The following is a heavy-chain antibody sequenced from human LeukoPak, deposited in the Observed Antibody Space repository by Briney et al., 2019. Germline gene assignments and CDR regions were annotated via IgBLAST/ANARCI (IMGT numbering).Heavy chain of an antibody. CDR1: GFTFSSYS. V-gene: IGHV3-21*01. D-gene: IGHD6-19*01. CDR2: ISSSSSYI. J-gene: IGHJ4*02. Sequence: GGSLRLSCAASGFTFSSYSMNWVRQAPGKGLEWVSSISSSSSYIYYADSVKGRFTISRDNAKNSLYLQMNSLRAKDTAVYYCATGEVAVESDYWGQGTLATVSS. CDR3: ATGEVAVESDY.